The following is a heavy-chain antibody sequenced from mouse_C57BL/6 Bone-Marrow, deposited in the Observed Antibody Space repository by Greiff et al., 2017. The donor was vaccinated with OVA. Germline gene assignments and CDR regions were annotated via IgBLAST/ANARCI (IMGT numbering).Heavy chain of an antibody. J-gene: IGHJ2*01. V-gene: IGHV1-59*01. CDR3: ARRGGGD. Sequence: VQLQQPGAELVRPGTSVKLSCKASGYTFTSYWMHWVKQRPGQGLEWIGVIDPSDSYTNYNQKFKGKATLTVDTSSSTAYMQLSSLTSEDSAVYYCARRGGGDWGQGTTLTVSS. CDR1: GYTFTSYW. CDR2: IDPSDSYT.